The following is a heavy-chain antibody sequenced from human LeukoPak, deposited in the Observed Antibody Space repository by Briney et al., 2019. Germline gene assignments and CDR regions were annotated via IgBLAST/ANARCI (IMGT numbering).Heavy chain of an antibody. CDR1: GFAFSSYA. D-gene: IGHD1-1*01. J-gene: IGHJ4*01. CDR3: GEVQTVNKFDY. V-gene: IGHV3-23*01. Sequence: GGSLRLSCAASGFAFSSYAMSWVRQAPGKGLEWVSAISGSGGSTYYADSVKGRFTISRDNSKNTLYLQMTSLRHEDTAVYYCGEVQTVNKFDYWGRGTLVTVSS. CDR2: ISGSGGST.